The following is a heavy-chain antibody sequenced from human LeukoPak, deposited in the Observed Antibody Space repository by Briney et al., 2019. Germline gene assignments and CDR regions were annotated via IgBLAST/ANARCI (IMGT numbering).Heavy chain of an antibody. D-gene: IGHD6-6*01. CDR2: ISAYNGNT. J-gene: IGHJ6*03. Sequence: ASVKVSCKASGYTFTSYGISWVRQAPGQGLEWMGWISAYNGNTNYAQKLQGRVTMTTDTSTSTAYMELRSLRSDDTAVYYCARVGIAARVYYYYYMDVWGKGTTVTVSS. V-gene: IGHV1-18*01. CDR3: ARVGIAARVYYYYYMDV. CDR1: GYTFTSYG.